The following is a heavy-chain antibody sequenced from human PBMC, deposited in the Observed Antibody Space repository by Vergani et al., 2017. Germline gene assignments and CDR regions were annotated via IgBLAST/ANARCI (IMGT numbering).Heavy chain of an antibody. V-gene: IGHV3-23*04. Sequence: VQLVESGGGLVKPGGSLRLSCAASAFTFSSYAMTWVRQAPGKGLEWVSGISGSGDTTYYADSVKGRFTISRDNSKNTLYLQMNSLRSEDTAVYYCAKDPGAMTARVSFDYWGQGTLVTVSS. CDR2: ISGSGDTT. D-gene: IGHD2-21*02. CDR3: AKDPGAMTARVSFDY. CDR1: AFTFSSYA. J-gene: IGHJ4*02.